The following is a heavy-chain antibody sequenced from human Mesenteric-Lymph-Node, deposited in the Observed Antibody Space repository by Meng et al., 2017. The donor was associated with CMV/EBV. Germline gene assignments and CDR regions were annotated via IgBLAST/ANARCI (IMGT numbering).Heavy chain of an antibody. J-gene: IGHJ4*02. CDR3: ARGPYYYDSSVPFDY. CDR1: GGTFSSYT. CDR2: INPNSGGT. D-gene: IGHD3-22*01. Sequence: ASVKVSCKASGGTFSSYTISWVRQAPGQGLEWMGWINPNSGGTNYAQKFQGRVTMTRDTSISTAYMELSRLRSDDTAVYYCARGPYYYDSSVPFDYWGQGTLVTVSS. V-gene: IGHV1-2*02.